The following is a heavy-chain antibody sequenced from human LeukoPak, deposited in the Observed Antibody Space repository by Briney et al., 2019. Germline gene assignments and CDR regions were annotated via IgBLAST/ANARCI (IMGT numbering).Heavy chain of an antibody. CDR1: GDSVSSNSAA. CDR2: TYYRSKWYN. CDR3: ARHPLDITDRRVDP. J-gene: IGHJ5*02. D-gene: IGHD2-15*01. Sequence: SQTLSLTCVISGDSVSSNSAAWNWIRQSPSRGLQWLGGTYYRSKWYNDYAVSVRSRITINPDTSKNQFSLQLNSVTPEDTAVYYCARHPLDITDRRVDPWGQGTLVTVSS. V-gene: IGHV6-1*01.